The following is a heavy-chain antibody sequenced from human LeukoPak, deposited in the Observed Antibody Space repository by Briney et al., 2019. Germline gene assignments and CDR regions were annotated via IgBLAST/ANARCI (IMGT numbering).Heavy chain of an antibody. CDR3: ARDPYYYDSSGYYHWYFDL. D-gene: IGHD3-22*01. CDR2: IYYSGST. V-gene: IGHV4-59*01. Sequence: SETLSLTCTVSGGSISSYYWSWIRQPPGKGLEWIGYIYYSGSTNYNPSLKSRVTISVDTSKNQFSLRLSSVTAADTAVYYCARDPYYYDSSGYYHWYFDLWGRGTLVTVSS. J-gene: IGHJ2*01. CDR1: GGSISSYY.